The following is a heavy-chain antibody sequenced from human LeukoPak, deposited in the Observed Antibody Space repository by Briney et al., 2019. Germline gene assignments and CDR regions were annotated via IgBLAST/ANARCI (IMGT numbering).Heavy chain of an antibody. Sequence: SETLSLTCAVYGGSFSGYYWSWIRQPPGKGLEWIGEINHSGSTNYNPSLKSRVTISVDTSKNQFSLKLNSVTAADTAVYYCARGRGYCSGGSCPYYYYGMDVWGQGTTVTVSS. D-gene: IGHD2-15*01. CDR2: INHSGST. CDR1: GGSFSGYY. V-gene: IGHV4-34*01. J-gene: IGHJ6*02. CDR3: ARGRGYCSGGSCPYYYYGMDV.